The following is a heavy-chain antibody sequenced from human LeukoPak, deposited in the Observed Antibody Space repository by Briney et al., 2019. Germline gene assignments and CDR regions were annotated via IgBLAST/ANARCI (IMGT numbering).Heavy chain of an antibody. Sequence: GGSLRLSCAASGFTFSSYAMSWVHQAPGKGLEWVSGLTGSGGNTYYADSVKGRFTISRDNSKNTLSLQINSLRAGDAAVYYCVKFRGIQHYNYHMDVWGKGTTVTVSS. V-gene: IGHV3-23*01. CDR3: VKFRGIQHYNYHMDV. CDR2: LTGSGGNT. CDR1: GFTFSSYA. J-gene: IGHJ6*03. D-gene: IGHD3-10*01.